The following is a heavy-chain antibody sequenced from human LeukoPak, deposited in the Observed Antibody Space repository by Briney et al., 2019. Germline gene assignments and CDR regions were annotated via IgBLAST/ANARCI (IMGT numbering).Heavy chain of an antibody. V-gene: IGHV5-51*01. J-gene: IGHJ4*02. CDR3: ARPPYSSGWDAFDY. CDR1: GYSFSSNW. Sequence: GESLKISCKASGYSFSSNWIGWVRQMPGKGLEWMGIFFLGDSDTRYRPSFQGQVTISADKPISTAYLQWSSLKASDTAIYYCARPPYSSGWDAFDYWGQGTLVTVSS. CDR2: FFLGDSDT. D-gene: IGHD6-25*01.